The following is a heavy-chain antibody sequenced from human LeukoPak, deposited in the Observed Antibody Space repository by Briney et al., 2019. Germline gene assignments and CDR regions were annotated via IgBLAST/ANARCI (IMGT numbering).Heavy chain of an antibody. Sequence: GGSLRLSCAVSGFTVSSNYMSWVRQAPGKGLEWVSVIYSGGTTYYADSVKGRFTISRDNSKNTVYFQMNSLRVEDTAVYYCARAPNRAYYMDVWGKGTTVTVSS. D-gene: IGHD7-27*01. V-gene: IGHV3-53*01. CDR2: IYSGGTT. J-gene: IGHJ6*03. CDR1: GFTVSSNY. CDR3: ARAPNRAYYMDV.